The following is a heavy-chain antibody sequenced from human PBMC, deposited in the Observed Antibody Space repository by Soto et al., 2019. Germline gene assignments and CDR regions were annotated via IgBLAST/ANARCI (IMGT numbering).Heavy chain of an antibody. CDR1: GFTFSSYG. CDR3: ARDQSGAAGTDAFDI. V-gene: IGHV3-33*01. Sequence: QVQLVESGGGAVQPGRSLRLSCAASGFTFSSYGMHWVRQAPGKGLEWVAVIWYDGSNKYYADSVKGRFTISRDNSKNTLYLQMNSLRAEDTAVYYCARDQSGAAGTDAFDIWGQGTMVTVSS. J-gene: IGHJ3*02. CDR2: IWYDGSNK. D-gene: IGHD6-13*01.